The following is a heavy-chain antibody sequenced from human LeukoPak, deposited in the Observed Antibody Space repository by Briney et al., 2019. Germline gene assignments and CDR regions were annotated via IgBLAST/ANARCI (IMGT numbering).Heavy chain of an antibody. V-gene: IGHV3-33*01. J-gene: IGHJ6*04. CDR2: LWYDGRTQ. CDR1: GFTLSSCG. CDR3: ASPDGYTFSWYAMDV. D-gene: IGHD2-2*02. Sequence: GGALRLSCEASGFTLSSCGMHGVRQAPGKGGEGVAILWYDGRTQHYADSVKGRFPISRDNAKNTLYLQMNSLRAEDTAVYYCASPDGYTFSWYAMDVWGKGTTVAASS.